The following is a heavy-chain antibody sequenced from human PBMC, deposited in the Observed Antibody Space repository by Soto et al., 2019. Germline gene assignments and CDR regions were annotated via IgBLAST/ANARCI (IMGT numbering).Heavy chain of an antibody. CDR2: IKSRGGGGTT. CDR1: GIPFTDAW. D-gene: IGHD1-26*01. V-gene: IGHV3-15*07. CDR3: VWQADFIGNWH. J-gene: IGHJ4*02. Sequence: VQLVESEGGLVKPGGSLRLSCAVSGIPFTDAWMNWVRQAPGKGLEWVGRIKSRGGGGTTDYAAPVKGRFTISRDDSKNTLYLQMDCLQIGDTAVYFCVWQADFIGNWHWGQGSLVTVSS.